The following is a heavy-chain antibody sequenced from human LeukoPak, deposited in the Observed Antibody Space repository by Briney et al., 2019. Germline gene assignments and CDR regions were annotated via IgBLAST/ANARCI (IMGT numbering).Heavy chain of an antibody. V-gene: IGHV1-2*02. Sequence: ASVKVSCKASGYTFTGYYMHWVRQAPGQGLEWMGWINPNSGGTNYTQKFQGRVTMTRDTSISTAYMELSRLRSDDTAVYYCARDLDGSSAQYSSSSVAFDYWGQGTLVTVSS. CDR3: ARDLDGSSAQYSSSSVAFDY. J-gene: IGHJ4*02. CDR2: INPNSGGT. D-gene: IGHD6-6*01. CDR1: GYTFTGYY.